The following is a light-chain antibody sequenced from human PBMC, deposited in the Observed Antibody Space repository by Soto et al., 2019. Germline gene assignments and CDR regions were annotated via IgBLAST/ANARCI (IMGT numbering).Light chain of an antibody. CDR1: QSISRS. CDR2: DAS. J-gene: IGKJ3*01. V-gene: IGKV1-5*01. Sequence: DIQMTQSPSTLSASVGDRVTITCRASQSISRSLAWYQQKPGKAPNLLIFDASSLESGVPSRFSGSGFGTEFTLTISSLQPDDFATYYCQQYSSFLLTFCPGTTVDIK. CDR3: QQYSSFLLT.